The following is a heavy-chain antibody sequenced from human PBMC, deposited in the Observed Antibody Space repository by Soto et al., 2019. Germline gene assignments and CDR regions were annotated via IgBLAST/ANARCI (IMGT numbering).Heavy chain of an antibody. CDR3: ARVAPLGFDP. V-gene: IGHV4-59*01. CDR1: GGSISSYY. CDR2: IYYSGST. D-gene: IGHD1-26*01. Sequence: SETLSLTCTVSGGSISSYYLSWIRQPPGKGLEWIGYIYYSGSTNYNPSLKSRVTISVDTSKNQFSLKLSSVTAADTAVYYCARVAPLGFDPWGQGTLVTVSS. J-gene: IGHJ5*02.